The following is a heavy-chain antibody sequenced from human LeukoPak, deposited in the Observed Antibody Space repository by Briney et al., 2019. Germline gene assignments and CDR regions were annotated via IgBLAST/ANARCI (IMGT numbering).Heavy chain of an antibody. CDR2: IHDSGST. V-gene: IGHV4-59*12. D-gene: IGHD2/OR15-2a*01. CDR1: GGSINSYY. CDR3: ARLNSRSYYFPMDV. Sequence: SETLSLTCTVSGGSINSYYWSWIRQSPGKGLLWIGYIHDSGSTNYNPSLKSRVTISLATSKNQFSLRLSSVTAADTAVYCCARLNSRSYYFPMDVWGQGTTVTVSS. J-gene: IGHJ6*02.